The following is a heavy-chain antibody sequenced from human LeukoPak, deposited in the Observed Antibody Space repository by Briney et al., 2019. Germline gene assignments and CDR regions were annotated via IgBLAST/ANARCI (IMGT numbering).Heavy chain of an antibody. CDR2: INTNTGNP. Sequence: ASVKVSCKASGYTFTSYAMNWVRQAPGQGLEWMGWINTNTGNPTYAQGFTGRFVFSLDTSVSTAYLQISSLKAEDTAVYYCARDGPLRYFDWLSGENWFDPWGQGTLVTVSS. CDR1: GYTFTSYA. V-gene: IGHV7-4-1*02. D-gene: IGHD3-9*01. J-gene: IGHJ5*02. CDR3: ARDGPLRYFDWLSGENWFDP.